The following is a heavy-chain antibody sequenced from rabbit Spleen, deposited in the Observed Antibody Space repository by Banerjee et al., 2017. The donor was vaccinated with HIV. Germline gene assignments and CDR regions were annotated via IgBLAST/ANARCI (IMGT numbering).Heavy chain of an antibody. V-gene: IGHV1S45*01. J-gene: IGHJ4*01. CDR2: INTATGKA. CDR1: GFSFSDRDV. CDR3: ARDLASVVGWNFNL. Sequence: QEQLVESGGGLVKPEGSLTLTCKASGFSFSDRDVMCWVRQAPGKGLEWIACINTATGKAVYASWAKGRFTFSKTSSTTVTLQMTSLTAADTATYFCARDLASVVGWNFNLWGPGTLVTVS. D-gene: IGHD3-1*01.